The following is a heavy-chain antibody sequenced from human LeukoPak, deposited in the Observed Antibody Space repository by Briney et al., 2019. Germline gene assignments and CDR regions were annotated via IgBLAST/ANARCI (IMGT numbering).Heavy chain of an antibody. Sequence: PSETLSLTCTVSGGSISSCSYYWGWIRQPPGKGLEWIGSIYYSGSTYYNPSLKSRVTISVDTSKNQFSLKLSSVTAADTAVYYCASPSGYGFYYFDYWGQGTLVTVSS. V-gene: IGHV4-39*01. CDR1: GGSISSCSYY. CDR2: IYYSGST. J-gene: IGHJ4*02. D-gene: IGHD5-18*01. CDR3: ASPSGYGFYYFDY.